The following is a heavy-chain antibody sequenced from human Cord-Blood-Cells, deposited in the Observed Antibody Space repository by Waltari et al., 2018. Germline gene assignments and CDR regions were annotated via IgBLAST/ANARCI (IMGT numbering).Heavy chain of an antibody. D-gene: IGHD3-3*01. CDR2: ISAYNGNT. Sequence: QVQLVQSGAEVKKPGASVKVSCKASGYTFTSYGISWVRQAPGQGLEWMGWISAYNGNTNYAQKLQGRVTMTTDTSTCTAYMELRSLRSDDTAVYYCARGGYYDFWSGYVFYYYMDVWGKGTTVTVSS. J-gene: IGHJ6*03. CDR1: GYTFTSYG. V-gene: IGHV1-18*04. CDR3: ARGGYYDFWSGYVFYYYMDV.